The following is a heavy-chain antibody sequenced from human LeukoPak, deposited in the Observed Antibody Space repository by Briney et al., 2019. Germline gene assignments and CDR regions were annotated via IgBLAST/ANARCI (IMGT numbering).Heavy chain of an antibody. Sequence: SETLSLTCAVSGYSISSGCYWGWIRQPPGKGLEWIGSIYHSGSTYYNPSLKSRVTISVDTSKNQFSLKLSSVTAADTAVYYCARHTLEYYYDSSGYGFGYWGQGTLVTVSS. V-gene: IGHV4-38-2*01. D-gene: IGHD3-22*01. CDR2: IYHSGST. J-gene: IGHJ4*02. CDR3: ARHTLEYYYDSSGYGFGY. CDR1: GYSISSGCY.